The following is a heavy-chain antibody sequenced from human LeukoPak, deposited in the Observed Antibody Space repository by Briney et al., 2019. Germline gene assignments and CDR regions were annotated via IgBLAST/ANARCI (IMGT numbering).Heavy chain of an antibody. CDR1: GFTFSSYS. D-gene: IGHD2-2*01. Sequence: GGSLRLSCAASGFTFSSYSMNWVRQAPGKGLEWVSSISSSSSYIYYADSVKGRFTISRDNAKNSLYLQMNSLRAEDTAAYYCARDPQHGYCSSTSCYWVYWGQGTLVTVSS. CDR3: ARDPQHGYCSSTSCYWVY. J-gene: IGHJ4*02. CDR2: ISSSSSYI. V-gene: IGHV3-21*01.